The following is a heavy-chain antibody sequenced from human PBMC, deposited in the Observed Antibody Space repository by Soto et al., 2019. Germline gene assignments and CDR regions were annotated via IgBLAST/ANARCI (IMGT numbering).Heavy chain of an antibody. V-gene: IGHV3-33*01. CDR2: IWYDGSNK. CDR3: AREKDYGDALGAFDI. D-gene: IGHD4-17*01. Sequence: QVQLVESGGGVVQPGRSLRLSCAASGFTFSSYGMHWVRQAPGKGLEWVAVIWYDGSNKYYADSVKGRFTISRDNSKNTLDLQMNSLRAEDTAVYYCAREKDYGDALGAFDIWGQGTMVTVSS. CDR1: GFTFSSYG. J-gene: IGHJ3*02.